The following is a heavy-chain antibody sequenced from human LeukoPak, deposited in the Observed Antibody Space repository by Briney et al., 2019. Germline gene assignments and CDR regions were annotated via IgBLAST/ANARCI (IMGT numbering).Heavy chain of an antibody. V-gene: IGHV1-69*13. CDR1: GGTFSSYA. CDR3: ARCQSSGSYYDLDY. J-gene: IGHJ4*02. Sequence: GASVKVSCKASGGTFSSYAISWVRQAPGQGLEWMGGIIPIFGTANYAQKFQGRVTITADESTSTAYMELSSLRSEDTAVYYCARCQSSGSYYDLDYWGQGTLVTVSS. CDR2: IIPIFGTA. D-gene: IGHD1-26*01.